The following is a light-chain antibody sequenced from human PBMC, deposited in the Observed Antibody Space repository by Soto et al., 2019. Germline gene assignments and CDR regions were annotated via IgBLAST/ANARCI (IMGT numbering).Light chain of an antibody. V-gene: IGLV2-8*01. J-gene: IGLJ1*01. CDR1: SSDVGGYNY. CDR2: EVN. CDR3: SSYAGSSNV. Sequence: QSALTQPPSASGSPGQSVAISCTGTSSDVGGYNYVSWYQQHPGKAPKLMIYEVNKRPSGVPDRFSGSKSGNTASLTVSGLQAEDEAYYYCSSYAGSSNVFGTGTQLTVL.